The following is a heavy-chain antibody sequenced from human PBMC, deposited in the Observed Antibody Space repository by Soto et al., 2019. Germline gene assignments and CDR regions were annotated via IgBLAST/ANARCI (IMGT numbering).Heavy chain of an antibody. D-gene: IGHD3-22*01. Sequence: GGSLRLSCAASGFTFSNDGMSWVRQAPGKGLEWVSSISASGCSTYYADPVKGRFTISRDNSKNTLHLQMNSLRAEDTAVYYCAKRYYYDGSGPYGMDVWGQGTTVTVSS. CDR3: AKRYYYDGSGPYGMDV. CDR2: ISASGCST. J-gene: IGHJ6*02. V-gene: IGHV3-23*01. CDR1: GFTFSNDG.